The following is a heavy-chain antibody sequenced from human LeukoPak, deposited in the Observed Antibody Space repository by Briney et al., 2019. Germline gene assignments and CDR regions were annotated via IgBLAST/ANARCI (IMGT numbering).Heavy chain of an antibody. CDR3: ARDRTAMGYNWFDP. Sequence: ASVKVSCKASGYTFTGYYMHWVRQAPGQGLEWMGWINPNSGGTNYAQKFQGRVTMTRDTSISTAYMELSRLRSDDTAVYYCARDRTAMGYNWFDPWDQGTLVTVSS. J-gene: IGHJ5*02. D-gene: IGHD5-18*01. V-gene: IGHV1-2*02. CDR2: INPNSGGT. CDR1: GYTFTGYY.